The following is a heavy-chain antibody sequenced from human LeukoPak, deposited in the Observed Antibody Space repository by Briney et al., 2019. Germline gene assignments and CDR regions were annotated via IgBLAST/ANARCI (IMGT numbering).Heavy chain of an antibody. Sequence: GESLKISFKGSGYSFTSYWIGWVRQMPGKGLEWMGIIYPGDSDTRYSPSFQGQVTISADKSISTAYLQWSSLKASDTAMYYCARTYYYDSSGPPGLDYWGQGTLVTVSS. CDR1: GYSFTSYW. D-gene: IGHD3-22*01. V-gene: IGHV5-51*01. CDR2: IYPGDSDT. CDR3: ARTYYYDSSGPPGLDY. J-gene: IGHJ4*02.